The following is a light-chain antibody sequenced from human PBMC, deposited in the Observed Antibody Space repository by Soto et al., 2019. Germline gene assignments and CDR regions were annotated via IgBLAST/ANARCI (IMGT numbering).Light chain of an antibody. V-gene: IGKV3-11*01. CDR2: GAF. Sequence: EIVFTQSPATLCLSPGERPTLSCTPSPSVTNFLAWYQQKPGQAPRLLIYGAFNRATGIPARFSGSGSGTDFTLTISSLEPEDSAIYYCQQRNIWPPVTFGQGTRLEIK. CDR1: PSVTNF. J-gene: IGKJ5*01. CDR3: QQRNIWPPVT.